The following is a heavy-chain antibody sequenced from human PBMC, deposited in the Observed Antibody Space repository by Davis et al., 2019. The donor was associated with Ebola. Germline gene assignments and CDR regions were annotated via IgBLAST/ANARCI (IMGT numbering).Heavy chain of an antibody. CDR2: LSAYNGNT. D-gene: IGHD4-11*01. Sequence: AASVMVSCKASAYTFTSYGISWVRQAPGQGLEWMGWLSAYNGNTNYAQKLQGRVTMTTDTSTSTAYMELRSLRSDDTAVYYCARGPESLFFSNSPFDYWGQGTLVTVSS. J-gene: IGHJ4*02. V-gene: IGHV1-18*04. CDR3: ARGPESLFFSNSPFDY. CDR1: AYTFTSYG.